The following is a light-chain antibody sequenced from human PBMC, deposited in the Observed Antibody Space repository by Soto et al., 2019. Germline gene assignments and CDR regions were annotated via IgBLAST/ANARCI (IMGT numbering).Light chain of an antibody. CDR2: EVS. CDR3: SSYISINTIVI. Sequence: QSALTQPASVSGAPGQSITISCTGTSSNVGTYNYVYWYQQHADKAPKLVIYEVSNRPSGVSNRFSGSKSGTTASLTISGLPAEDEDYYYCSSYISINTIVIFGGGTKLTVL. V-gene: IGLV2-14*01. CDR1: SSNVGTYNY. J-gene: IGLJ2*01.